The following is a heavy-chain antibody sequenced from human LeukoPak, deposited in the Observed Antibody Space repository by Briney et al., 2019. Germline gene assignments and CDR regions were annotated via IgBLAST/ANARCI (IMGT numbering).Heavy chain of an antibody. CDR3: ARGPTVTRAPYFDY. CDR1: GFTFSSYE. D-gene: IGHD4-17*01. J-gene: IGHJ4*02. V-gene: IGHV3-48*03. Sequence: PGGSLRLSCAASGFTFSSYEMNWVRQAPGKGLEWVSYISSSGSTIYYADSVKGRFTISRDNAKNTLYLQMNSLRAEDTAVYYCARGPTVTRAPYFDYWGQGTPVTVSS. CDR2: ISSSGSTI.